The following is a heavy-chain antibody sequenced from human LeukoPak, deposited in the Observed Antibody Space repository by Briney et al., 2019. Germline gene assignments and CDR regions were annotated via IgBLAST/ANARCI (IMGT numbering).Heavy chain of an antibody. CDR1: GFTFSSYG. J-gene: IGHJ4*02. D-gene: IGHD4-23*01. CDR3: ARDRHPAVGYFDY. V-gene: IGHV3-33*01. Sequence: PGGSLRLSCAASGFTFSSYGMHWVRQAPGKGLEWVAVIWYDGSNKYYADSVKGRFTISRDNSKNTLYLQMNSLRAEDTAVYYCARDRHPAVGYFDYWGQGTLVTVSS. CDR2: IWYDGSNK.